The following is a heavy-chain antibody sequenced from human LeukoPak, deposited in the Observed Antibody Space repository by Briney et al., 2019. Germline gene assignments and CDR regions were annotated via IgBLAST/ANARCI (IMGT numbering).Heavy chain of an antibody. CDR1: GGSFSGYY. D-gene: IGHD6-6*01. CDR2: INHSGST. V-gene: IGHV4-34*01. Sequence: SETLSLTCAVYGGSFSGYYWSWIRPPPGKGLEWIGEINHSGSTNYNPSLKSRVTISVDTSKNQFSLKLSSVTAADTAVYYCAREGGHWSSSSKFDYWGQGTLVTVSS. CDR3: AREGGHWSSSSKFDY. J-gene: IGHJ4*02.